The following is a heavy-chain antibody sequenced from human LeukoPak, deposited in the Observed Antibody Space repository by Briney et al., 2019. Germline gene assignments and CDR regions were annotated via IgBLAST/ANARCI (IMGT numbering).Heavy chain of an antibody. Sequence: GSLRLSCVASGFTFSNYAMSWVRQAPGKGLEWVSAITGSGTNRYYADSLKGRFTTSRDNSKNTVFLQMNSLRHEDTAIYYCVIWGDYDVLTGYYVPDYWGQGTLVTVAS. V-gene: IGHV3-23*01. CDR3: VIWGDYDVLTGYYVPDY. D-gene: IGHD3-9*01. J-gene: IGHJ4*02. CDR2: ITGSGTNR. CDR1: GFTFSNYA.